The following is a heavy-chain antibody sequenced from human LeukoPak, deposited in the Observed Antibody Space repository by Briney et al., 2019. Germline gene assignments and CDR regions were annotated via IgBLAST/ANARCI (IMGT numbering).Heavy chain of an antibody. CDR2: INPNSGGT. Sequence: GASVKVSCKASGYTFTGYYMHWVRQAPGQGLEWMGWINPNSGGTNYAQKFQGRVTMTRDTSISTAYMELSRLRSDDTAVYYCARDDGDSSSWPDYWGQGTLVTVSS. V-gene: IGHV1-2*02. J-gene: IGHJ4*02. CDR3: ARDDGDSSSWPDY. D-gene: IGHD6-13*01. CDR1: GYTFTGYY.